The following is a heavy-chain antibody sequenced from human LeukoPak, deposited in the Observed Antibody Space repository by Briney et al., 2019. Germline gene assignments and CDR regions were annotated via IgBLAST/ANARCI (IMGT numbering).Heavy chain of an antibody. CDR2: INHSGST. Sequence: SETLSLTCAVYGGSFSGYYWSWIRQPPGKGLEWIGEINHSGSTNYNPSLKSRVTISVDTSKNRFSLKLSSVTAADTAVYYCAGVPTTVTTLCCAFDIWGQGTMVTVSS. CDR3: AGVPTTVTTLCCAFDI. V-gene: IGHV4-34*01. CDR1: GGSFSGYY. D-gene: IGHD4-11*01. J-gene: IGHJ3*02.